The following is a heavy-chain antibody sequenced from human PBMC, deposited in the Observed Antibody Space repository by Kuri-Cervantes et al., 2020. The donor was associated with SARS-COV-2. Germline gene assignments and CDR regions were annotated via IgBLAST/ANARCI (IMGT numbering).Heavy chain of an antibody. CDR2: ISSSGSTI. CDR1: GFTFDDYG. V-gene: IGHV3-11*04. Sequence: GESLKISCAASGFTFDDYGMSWVRQAPGKGLEWVSYISSSGSTIYYADSVKGRFTISRDNAKNSLYLQMNSLRAEDTAVYYCARDRVYFDYWGQGTLVTVSS. CDR3: ARDRVYFDY. J-gene: IGHJ4*02.